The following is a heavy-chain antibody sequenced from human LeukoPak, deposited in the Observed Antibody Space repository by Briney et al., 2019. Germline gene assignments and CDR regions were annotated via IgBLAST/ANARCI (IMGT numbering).Heavy chain of an antibody. CDR3: VKDRATWGTVFLDY. Sequence: GGSLRLSCSASGFIFSDYAMRWVRQAPGKGLEYISAISSDGDRTYFTDSVKGRFTISRDNSKNMLYLQMSSLRAEDTAMYYCVKDRATWGTVFLDYWGQGTLVTVSS. CDR1: GFIFSDYA. V-gene: IGHV3-64D*06. D-gene: IGHD3-16*01. J-gene: IGHJ4*02. CDR2: ISSDGDRT.